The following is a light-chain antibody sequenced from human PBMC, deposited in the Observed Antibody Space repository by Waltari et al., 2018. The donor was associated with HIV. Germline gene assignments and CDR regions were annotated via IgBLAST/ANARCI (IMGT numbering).Light chain of an antibody. CDR3: LLSGDSPRWT. Sequence: VLTQSPGTLSLSPAEIVTLPCRTSQTINVNLLCWYQSKRGQAPGLLFYGASTRAPGIPDRFSATGSDTGSGADFTLIINRLEPGDFATYYCLLSGDSPRWTFGPATKV. CDR1: QTINVNL. J-gene: IGKJ1*01. CDR2: GAS. V-gene: IGKV3-20*01.